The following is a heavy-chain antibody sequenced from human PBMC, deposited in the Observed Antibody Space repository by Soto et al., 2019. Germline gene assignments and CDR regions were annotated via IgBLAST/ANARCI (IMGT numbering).Heavy chain of an antibody. CDR2: IHSDGSTT. J-gene: IGHJ4*02. Sequence: EVQLVESWGAVVQPGESLRLSCAASGFSFSTYYMLWVRQVPGKGLVWVSRIHSDGSTTTYADSVRGRFTISRDNTKNTLYLQMNSLMAEDTAVYYCAATYWSNTHFLYWGQGTLVTVSP. CDR3: AATYWSNTHFLY. CDR1: GFSFSTYY. V-gene: IGHV3-74*01. D-gene: IGHD2-8*02.